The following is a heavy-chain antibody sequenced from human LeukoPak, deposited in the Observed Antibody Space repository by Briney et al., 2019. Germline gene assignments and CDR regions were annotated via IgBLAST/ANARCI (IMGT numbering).Heavy chain of an antibody. V-gene: IGHV4-59*01. Sequence: SETLSLTSTVSGGSISSYYWSSIRHPPGKRLECIGYIYYSGSTNQNPPPQSRVTISGDTSKNQFSLKLSSVTAADTAVYYCARVQYYYDSSGYYLFYYWGQGTLVTVSS. CDR3: ARVQYYYDSSGYYLFYY. J-gene: IGHJ4*02. CDR1: GGSISSYY. D-gene: IGHD3-22*01. CDR2: IYYSGST.